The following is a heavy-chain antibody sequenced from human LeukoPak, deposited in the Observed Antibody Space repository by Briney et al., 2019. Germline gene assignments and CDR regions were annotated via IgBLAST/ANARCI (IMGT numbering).Heavy chain of an antibody. J-gene: IGHJ4*02. CDR1: GYRFADHW. D-gene: IGHD6-13*01. Sequence: GESLKISCKGSGYRFADHWIGWVRQMPGKGLEWMGIVYPDDSETRYSPSFQGQVTISADKSISTAYLQWNSLKASDTAIYYCARSIAAAGNTFDCWGQGSLVTVSS. V-gene: IGHV5-51*01. CDR3: ARSIAAAGNTFDC. CDR2: VYPDDSET.